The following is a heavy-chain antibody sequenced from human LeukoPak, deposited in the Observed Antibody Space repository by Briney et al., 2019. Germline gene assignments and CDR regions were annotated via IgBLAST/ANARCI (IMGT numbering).Heavy chain of an antibody. J-gene: IGHJ4*02. CDR1: GFTFSTYG. Sequence: GGSLTLSCAASGFTFSTYGVHWVSQAPGKGLEWVAVIWHDGSSKYYADSVKGRFLLSRDNSLNTVYLQMNSLRAEDTAVYYCARDSDYGDGFDYWGQGTLVTVSS. CDR3: ARDSDYGDGFDY. D-gene: IGHD4-17*01. V-gene: IGHV3-33*01. CDR2: IWHDGSSK.